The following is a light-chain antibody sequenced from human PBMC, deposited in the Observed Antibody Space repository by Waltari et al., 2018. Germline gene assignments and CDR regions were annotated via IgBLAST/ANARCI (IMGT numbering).Light chain of an antibody. V-gene: IGLV3-21*02. CDR1: KIGSKN. CDR2: DDG. J-gene: IGLJ1*01. Sequence: SYELTQPPSVSVAPGQTARITCDGDKIGSKNVHWYQHKPGQAPVLGVYDDGDRPSGIAERFSGSNSGNTADLTISRVDAGDEAEYYCQVWDSGSNHYVFGTVTKVTVL. CDR3: QVWDSGSNHYV.